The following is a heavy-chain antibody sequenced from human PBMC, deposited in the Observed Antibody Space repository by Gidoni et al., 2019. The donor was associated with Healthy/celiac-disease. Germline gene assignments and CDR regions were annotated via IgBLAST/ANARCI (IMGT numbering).Heavy chain of an antibody. CDR3: ARAGYIYYDSSGYPLGY. CDR1: GYTFTGYY. CDR2: INPNSGGK. J-gene: IGHJ4*02. Sequence: QVQLVQSGAEVKKPGASVKVSCQASGYTFTGYYMHWVRQAPGQGLEWMGWINPNSGGKNYAQKFQGWVTMTRDTFISTAYMELSRLRSDDTAVYYCARAGYIYYDSSGYPLGYWGQGTLVTVSS. V-gene: IGHV1-2*04. D-gene: IGHD3-22*01.